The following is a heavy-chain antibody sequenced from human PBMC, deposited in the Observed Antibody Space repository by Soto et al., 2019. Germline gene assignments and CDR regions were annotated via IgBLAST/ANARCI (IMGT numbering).Heavy chain of an antibody. D-gene: IGHD2-15*01. J-gene: IGHJ6*02. CDR2: IKQDGSEK. CDR3: ARVDCSGGSCYSDYYYGMDV. Sequence: VGSLRLSCAASGFTFSSYWMSWVRQAPGKGLEWVANIKQDGSEKYYVDSVKGRFTISRDNAKNSLYLQMNSLRAEDTAVYYCARVDCSGGSCYSDYYYGMDVWGQGTTVTVSS. V-gene: IGHV3-7*01. CDR1: GFTFSSYW.